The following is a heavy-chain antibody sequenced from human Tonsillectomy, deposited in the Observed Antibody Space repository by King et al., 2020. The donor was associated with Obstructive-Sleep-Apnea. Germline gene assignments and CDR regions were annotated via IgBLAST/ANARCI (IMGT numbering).Heavy chain of an antibody. V-gene: IGHV3-49*03. CDR1: GFNFGDYA. Sequence: VQLVESGGGLVQPGRSLRLSCSASGFNFGDYAMSWFRQAPGRGLGWVGFIRSKAYGGTTEYAASVKGRFTISRDDSKSIAYLQMNSLKTADTAVYYCTTYSCGGNCYSGDVGFDAFDIWGQGTMVTVSS. CDR3: TTYSCGGNCYSGDVGFDAFDI. J-gene: IGHJ3*02. D-gene: IGHD2-21*02. CDR2: IRSKAYGGTT.